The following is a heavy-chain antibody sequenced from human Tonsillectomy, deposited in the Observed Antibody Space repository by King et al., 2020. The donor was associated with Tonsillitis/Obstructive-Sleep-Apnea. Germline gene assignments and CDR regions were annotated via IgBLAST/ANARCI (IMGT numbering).Heavy chain of an antibody. CDR2: IFSNDEK. CDR1: GFSLSNARMN. V-gene: IGHV2-26*01. D-gene: IGHD6-19*01. Sequence: VTLKESGPVLVKPTETLTLTCTVSGFSLSNARMNVSWIRQPPGKALEWLAHIFSNDEKSYSTSLKSRLTISKDTSKSQGVLTMTNMDPVDTATYYCARISYSSGMSPFWYFDLWGRGTLVTVSS. J-gene: IGHJ2*01. CDR3: ARISYSSGMSPFWYFDL.